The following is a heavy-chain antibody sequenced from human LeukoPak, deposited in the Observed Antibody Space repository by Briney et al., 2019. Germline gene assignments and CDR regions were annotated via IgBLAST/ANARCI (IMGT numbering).Heavy chain of an antibody. D-gene: IGHD3-10*01. J-gene: IGHJ6*04. CDR2: IYYSGST. CDR3: ARVGHYYGSGSYYNPWDYYYGMDV. Sequence: PSETLSLTCTVSGGSISSYYWSWIRQPPGKGLEWIGYIYYSGSTTYNPSLKSRVTISVDTSKNQFSLKLSSVTAADTAVYYCARVGHYYGSGSYYNPWDYYYGMDVWGKGTTVTVSS. V-gene: IGHV4-59*01. CDR1: GGSISSYY.